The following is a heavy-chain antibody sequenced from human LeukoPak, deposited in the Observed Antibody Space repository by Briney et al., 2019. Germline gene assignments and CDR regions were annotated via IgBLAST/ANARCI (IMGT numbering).Heavy chain of an antibody. CDR1: GFTFSSYA. CDR3: AKDRELERQGAQYYFDY. V-gene: IGHV3-23*01. D-gene: IGHD1-1*01. J-gene: IGHJ4*02. Sequence: GGSLRLSCAASGFTFSSYAMSWVRQAPGKGLEWVSAISGSGGSTYYADSVKGRFTISRDNSKNTLYLQMNSLRAEDTAVYYCAKDRELERQGAQYYFDYWGQGTLVTVSS. CDR2: ISGSGGST.